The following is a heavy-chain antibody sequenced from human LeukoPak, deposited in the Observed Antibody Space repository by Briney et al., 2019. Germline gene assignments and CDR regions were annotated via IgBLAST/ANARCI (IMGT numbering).Heavy chain of an antibody. Sequence: GGSLRLSCAASGFTFSDYYMSWIRQAPGKGLEWVSYISSSGSTIYYADSVKGRFTIFRDSAKNSLYLQMNSLRAEDTAVYYCARDRQWLDEYDYWGQGTLVTVSS. CDR3: ARDRQWLDEYDY. D-gene: IGHD6-19*01. J-gene: IGHJ4*02. V-gene: IGHV3-11*01. CDR2: ISSSGSTI. CDR1: GFTFSDYY.